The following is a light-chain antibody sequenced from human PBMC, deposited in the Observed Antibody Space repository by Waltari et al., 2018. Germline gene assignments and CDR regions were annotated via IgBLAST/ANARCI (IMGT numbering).Light chain of an antibody. V-gene: IGLV3-19*01. CDR2: GKN. J-gene: IGLJ2*01. CDR3: NALDSSGNHLRV. Sequence: SSELTQDTAVSVALGQTVRITCQGDSLRSYYASWYQQKPGQAPVLVIYGKNNRPSGIPDRFSGSSSGNTASLTITGAQAEAEADYYCNALDSSGNHLRVFGGGTKLTVL. CDR1: SLRSYY.